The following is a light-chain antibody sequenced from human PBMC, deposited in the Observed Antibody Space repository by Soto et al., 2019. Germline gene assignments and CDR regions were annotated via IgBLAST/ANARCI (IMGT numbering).Light chain of an antibody. CDR2: ADN. CDR3: AAWDGSLNEWV. J-gene: IGLJ3*02. CDR1: SSNIGSST. Sequence: QAVVTQPPSASETPGQRVTISCSGNSSNIGSSTVNWYQQLPGTAPNLLIYADNQRPSGVPDRLSGSKSGTSASLAISGLQSEDEAGYYCAAWDGSLNEWVFGGGTKLTVL. V-gene: IGLV1-44*01.